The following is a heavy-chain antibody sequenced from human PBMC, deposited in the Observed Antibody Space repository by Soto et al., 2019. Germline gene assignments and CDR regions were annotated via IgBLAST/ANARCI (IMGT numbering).Heavy chain of an antibody. Sequence: QVQLVQSGAEVKKPGSSVTVSCKASGGTFGNSAISWVRQAPGQGLEWMGGIIPTFPTPDYAQKFQGRVTITADESTSTAYMELTSLRSEDTAVYYFARDKDRLQLGGNYYYGLDVWGQGTTVTVSS. V-gene: IGHV1-69*12. J-gene: IGHJ6*02. CDR2: IIPTFPTP. CDR3: ARDKDRLQLGGNYYYGLDV. D-gene: IGHD5-12*01. CDR1: GGTFGNSA.